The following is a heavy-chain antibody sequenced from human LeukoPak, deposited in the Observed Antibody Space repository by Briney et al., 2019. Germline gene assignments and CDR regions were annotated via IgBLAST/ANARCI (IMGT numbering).Heavy chain of an antibody. CDR1: GFTFSSYE. CDR3: VQGPSLDY. V-gene: IGHV3-48*03. CDR2: ITRPGTTI. J-gene: IGHJ4*02. Sequence: GGSLRLSCAASGFTFSSYEMNWVRQAPGKGLEWVSHITRPGTTIYYAESVRGRFSISRDNAKNSLYLQMNSLRAEDTALYYCVQGPSLDYWGQGTLVTVSS.